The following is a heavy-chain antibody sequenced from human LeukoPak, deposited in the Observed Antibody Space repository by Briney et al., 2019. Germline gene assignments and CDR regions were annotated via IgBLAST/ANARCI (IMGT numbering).Heavy chain of an antibody. CDR1: GFTFSSYE. V-gene: IGHV3-48*03. CDR2: ISGSGTTI. J-gene: IGHJ6*03. D-gene: IGHD3-10*01. Sequence: GGSLRLSCAASGFTFSSYEMSWVRQAPGKGLEWISYISGSGTTIYYAGSVQGRFTISRDNAKNSLYLQMNSLRAEDTAVYYCARGGTPSGSFNYYYYYMDVWGKGTTVTVSS. CDR3: ARGGTPSGSFNYYYYYMDV.